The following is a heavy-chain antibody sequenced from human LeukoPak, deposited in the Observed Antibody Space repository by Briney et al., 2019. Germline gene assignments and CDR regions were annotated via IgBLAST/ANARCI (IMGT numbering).Heavy chain of an antibody. V-gene: IGHV1-8*01. CDR2: MNPNSGNT. D-gene: IGHD4-23*01. CDR3: ARGPNKSDGGNSGSAWFDP. CDR1: GYTFTTYD. Sequence: ASVKVSCKASGYTFTTYDINWVRQATGQGLEWMGWMNPNSGNTSYAQKFQGRVTMTRNTSISTAYMELRSLRSEDTAVYYCARGPNKSDGGNSGSAWFDPWGQGTLVTVSS. J-gene: IGHJ5*02.